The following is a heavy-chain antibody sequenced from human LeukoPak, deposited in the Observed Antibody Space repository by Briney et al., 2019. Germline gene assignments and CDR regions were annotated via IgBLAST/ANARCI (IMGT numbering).Heavy chain of an antibody. J-gene: IGHJ4*02. CDR3: AKDTQAYYYDSSGPFYFDY. CDR1: GFTFSSYS. Sequence: GGSLRLSCAASGFTFSSYSMNWVRQAPGKGLEWVSAISGSGGSTYYADSVKGRFTISRDNSKNTLYLQMNSLRAEDTAVYYCAKDTQAYYYDSSGPFYFDYWGQGTLVTVSS. CDR2: ISGSGGST. V-gene: IGHV3-23*01. D-gene: IGHD3-22*01.